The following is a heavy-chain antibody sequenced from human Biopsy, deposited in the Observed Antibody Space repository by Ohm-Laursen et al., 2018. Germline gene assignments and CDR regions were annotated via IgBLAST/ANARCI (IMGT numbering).Heavy chain of an antibody. CDR3: VLASFDY. V-gene: IGHV1-46*01. CDR1: GDSFSNYA. J-gene: IGHJ4*02. Sequence: ASVKVSCKASGDSFSNYAISWVRQAPGQGLEWMGIINPGGNSTAYTQNFQGRVTMTWDTSTTTVYMELSSLRSEDTAVYYCVLASFDYWGQGTLVTVPS. CDR2: INPGGNST.